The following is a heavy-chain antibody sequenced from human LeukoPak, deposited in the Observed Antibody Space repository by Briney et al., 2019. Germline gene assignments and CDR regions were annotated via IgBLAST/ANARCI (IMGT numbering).Heavy chain of an antibody. D-gene: IGHD6-19*01. CDR1: GFTFSSYS. CDR3: AKARYSSGWYYFDY. Sequence: GGSLRLSCAASGFTFSSYSMNWVRQAPGKGLEWVSSISGSSSYIYYADSVKGRFTISRHNAKKSLYLQMNSLRAEDTAVYYCAKARYSSGWYYFDYWGQGTLVTVSS. CDR2: ISGSSSYI. J-gene: IGHJ4*02. V-gene: IGHV3-21*01.